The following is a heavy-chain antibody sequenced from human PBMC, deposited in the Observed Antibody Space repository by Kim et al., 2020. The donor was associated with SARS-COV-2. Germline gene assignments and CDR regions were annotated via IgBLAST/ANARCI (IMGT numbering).Heavy chain of an antibody. CDR3: ARVAAGWYFDY. V-gene: IGHV7-4-1*02. D-gene: IGHD6-13*01. J-gene: IGHJ4*02. Sequence: TYAQGFTGRFVFSLDTSVSTAYLQISSLKAEDTAVYYCARVAAGWYFDYWGQGTLVTVSS.